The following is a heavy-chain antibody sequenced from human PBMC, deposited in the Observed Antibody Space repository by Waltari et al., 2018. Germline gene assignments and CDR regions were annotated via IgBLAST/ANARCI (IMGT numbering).Heavy chain of an antibody. J-gene: IGHJ4*02. Sequence: QVQLQQWGAGLLKPSETLSLTCAVYGGSVSGYYWSGIRQPPGRGLECIGEINHSGSTNYNPSLKSRVTISVDTSKNQFSLKLSSVTAADTAVYYCARGIAVPYYFDYWGQGTLVTVSS. CDR1: GGSVSGYY. V-gene: IGHV4-34*01. CDR3: ARGIAVPYYFDY. D-gene: IGHD6-19*01. CDR2: INHSGST.